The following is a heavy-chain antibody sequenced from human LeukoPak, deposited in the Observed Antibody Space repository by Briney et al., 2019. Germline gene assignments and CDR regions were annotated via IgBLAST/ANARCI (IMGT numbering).Heavy chain of an antibody. V-gene: IGHV4-4*02. CDR2: IPHSGNT. CDR3: ARGYYYGSGRPGDNWSDP. J-gene: IGHJ5*02. Sequence: SGTLSLTCAVSGASMSRSDWWTWVRQPPGKGLEWIGEIPHSGNTNYNPSLESRVTISLDKSKNQFSLNLSSVTAADTAVYYCARGYYYGSGRPGDNWSDPWGQGMLVTISA. CDR1: GASMSRSDW. D-gene: IGHD3-10*01.